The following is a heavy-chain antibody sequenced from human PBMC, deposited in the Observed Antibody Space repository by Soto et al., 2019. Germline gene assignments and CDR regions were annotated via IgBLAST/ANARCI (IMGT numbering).Heavy chain of an antibody. J-gene: IGHJ1*01. D-gene: IGHD3-16*01. V-gene: IGHV3-23*01. Sequence: EVQLLESGGGLVQPGGSLRLSCAASGFTFSSYAMSWVRQAPGKGLEWVSFISGSGGSTYYADSVKGRFTISRDNTKNTLYLQMNSRTAEDTAVYYCAKEALGALHFQHWGQGTLVTVSS. CDR3: AKEALGALHFQH. CDR1: GFTFSSYA. CDR2: ISGSGGST.